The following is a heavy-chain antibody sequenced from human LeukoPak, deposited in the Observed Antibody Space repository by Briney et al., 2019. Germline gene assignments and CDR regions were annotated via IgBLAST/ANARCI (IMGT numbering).Heavy chain of an antibody. CDR2: FDPEDGET. V-gene: IGHV1-24*01. Sequence: ASVKVSCKVSGYTLTELSMHWVRQAPGKGLEWMGGFDPEDGETIYAQKFQGRVTMTEDTSTDTAYMELSSLRSEDTAVYYCATVVYYGSGSYNGRARCFDYWGQGTLVTVSS. D-gene: IGHD3-10*01. J-gene: IGHJ4*02. CDR1: GYTLTELS. CDR3: ATVVYYGSGSYNGRARCFDY.